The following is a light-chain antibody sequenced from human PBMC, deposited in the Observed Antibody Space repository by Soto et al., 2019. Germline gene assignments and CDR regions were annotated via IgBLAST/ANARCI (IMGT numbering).Light chain of an antibody. CDR1: QSVSSY. CDR2: DAS. V-gene: IGKV3-11*01. Sequence: EIVLTQSPATLSLSPGERATLSCRASQSVSSYLAWYQQKPGQAPRLLIYDASNRATGIPARFSGSGSGTDFTLTISSLEPEDFAVYYCQQRSNRPLFTFGPGTTVDIK. CDR3: QQRSNRPLFT. J-gene: IGKJ3*01.